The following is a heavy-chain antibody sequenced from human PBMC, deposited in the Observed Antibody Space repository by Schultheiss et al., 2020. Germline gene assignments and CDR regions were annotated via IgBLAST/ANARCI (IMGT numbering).Heavy chain of an antibody. CDR2: ITSTSSYI. J-gene: IGHJ4*02. D-gene: IGHD6-13*01. V-gene: IGHV3-21*01. Sequence: GGSLRLSCAASGFTFSTHSLAWVRQAPGKGLEWVSSITSTSSYIYYADSVKGRFTISRDNAKNSLYLQMNSLRAEDMAVYYCAKVSPGITAVKASFDHWGQGTLVTVSS. CDR3: AKVSPGITAVKASFDH. CDR1: GFTFSTHS.